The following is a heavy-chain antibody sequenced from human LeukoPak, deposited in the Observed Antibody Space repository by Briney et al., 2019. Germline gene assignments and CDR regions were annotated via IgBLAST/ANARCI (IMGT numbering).Heavy chain of an antibody. CDR3: ARRGGSSSRRSPIDY. D-gene: IGHD6-6*01. J-gene: IGHJ4*02. V-gene: IGHV3-30*03. CDR2: ISYDGSNK. Sequence: GGPLRLSCAASGFTFSSYGMHWVRQAPGKGLEWVAVISYDGSNKYYADSVKGRFTISRDNSKNTLYLQRNSLRAEDTAVYYCARRGGSSSRRSPIDYWGQGTLVTVSS. CDR1: GFTFSSYG.